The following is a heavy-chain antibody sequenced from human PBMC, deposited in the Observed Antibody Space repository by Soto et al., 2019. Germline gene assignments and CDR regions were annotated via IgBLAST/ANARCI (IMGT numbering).Heavy chain of an antibody. CDR3: ARSPGITPLVVPAAIRGDYDYGMDV. V-gene: IGHV1-69*06. CDR1: GGTFSSYA. D-gene: IGHD2-2*02. J-gene: IGHJ6*02. CDR2: IIPIFGTA. Sequence: QVQLVQSGAEVKKPGSSVKVSCKASGGTFSSYAISWVRQAPGQGLEWMGGIIPIFGTANYAQKFQGRVTITADKSTSTANMELSSLRSEDTAVYYCARSPGITPLVVPAAIRGDYDYGMDVWGQGTTVTVSS.